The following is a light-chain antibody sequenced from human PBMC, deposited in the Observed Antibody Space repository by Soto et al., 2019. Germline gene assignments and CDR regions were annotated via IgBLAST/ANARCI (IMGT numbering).Light chain of an antibody. J-gene: IGKJ2*01. Sequence: DIQLTQSPSFLSASVGDRVTITCRASQGISSYLAWYQQKPGKAPKLLIYAASTLQSGGPSRFSGSGSGTEFTLTISSLQPEDFATYYCQHLNSYPHTFGQGTKLEIK. V-gene: IGKV1-9*01. CDR3: QHLNSYPHT. CDR1: QGISSY. CDR2: AAS.